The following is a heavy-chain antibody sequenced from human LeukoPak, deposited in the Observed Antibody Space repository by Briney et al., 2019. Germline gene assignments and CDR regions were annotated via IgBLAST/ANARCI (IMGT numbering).Heavy chain of an antibody. V-gene: IGHV3-23*01. J-gene: IGHJ4*02. D-gene: IGHD5-18*01. CDR1: GFTFSNYA. CDR2: ISTSGGGT. Sequence: QPGGSLRLSCAASGFTFSNYAMSWVRQAPGTGLEWVSIISTSGGGTYYADSVKGRFTISRDNSKNTLYLQMNSLRVEDTAVYYCAVLPPPGSSYGETLFDYWGQGTLVTVSS. CDR3: AVLPPPGSSYGETLFDY.